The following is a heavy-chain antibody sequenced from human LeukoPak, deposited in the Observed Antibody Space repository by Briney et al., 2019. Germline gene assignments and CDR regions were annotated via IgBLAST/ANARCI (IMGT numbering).Heavy chain of an antibody. J-gene: IGHJ6*04. Sequence: GGSLRLSCTASGFTFGDYAMNWFRQAPGKGLEWVSYISSSSTTIYYADSVKGRFTISRDNAKNSLYLQMNSLRAEDTAVYYCAELGITMIGGVWGKGTTVTISS. D-gene: IGHD3-10*02. CDR3: AELGITMIGGV. CDR2: ISSSSTTI. CDR1: GFTFGDYA. V-gene: IGHV3-48*03.